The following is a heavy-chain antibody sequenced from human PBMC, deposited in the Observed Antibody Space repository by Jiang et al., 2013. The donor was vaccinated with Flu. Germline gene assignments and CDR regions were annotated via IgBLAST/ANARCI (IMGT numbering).Heavy chain of an antibody. D-gene: IGHD2-15*01. CDR3: AKGSAQYCSGGSCNSGFFES. V-gene: IGHV3-30*02. Sequence: EESVKGRFSISRDNSMDTVHLQMNSLKVEDTAVYYCAKGSAQYCSGGSCNSGFFESWGQGTLVTVSS. J-gene: IGHJ4*02.